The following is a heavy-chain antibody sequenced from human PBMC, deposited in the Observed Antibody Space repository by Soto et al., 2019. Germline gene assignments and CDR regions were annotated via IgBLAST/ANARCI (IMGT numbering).Heavy chain of an antibody. V-gene: IGHV3-23*01. CDR1: GFTFSSYA. Sequence: EVQLLESGGGLVQPGGSLRLSCAASGFTFSSYAMSWVRQAPGKGLEWVSAISGSGGSTYYADSVKGRFTISRDNSKNTLYLQMTSLRAEDSAVYYCAKDLYSSSWYGGWFARWGQGTLVTVSS. J-gene: IGHJ5*02. CDR3: AKDLYSSSWYGGWFAR. D-gene: IGHD6-13*01. CDR2: ISGSGGST.